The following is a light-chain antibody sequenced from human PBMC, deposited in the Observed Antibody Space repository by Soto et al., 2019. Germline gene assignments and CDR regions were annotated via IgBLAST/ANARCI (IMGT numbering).Light chain of an antibody. J-gene: IGKJ4*01. Sequence: EIVLTQSPATLSLSPGETATLSCRASQSVRSSLAWYQQKPGQTPRLLIYDASNRATGIPARFSGSGSGTDFTLTVSSLEPEDFAVYYCQQRSSWPLTFGGGTKVEIK. CDR2: DAS. CDR3: QQRSSWPLT. V-gene: IGKV3-11*01. CDR1: QSVRSS.